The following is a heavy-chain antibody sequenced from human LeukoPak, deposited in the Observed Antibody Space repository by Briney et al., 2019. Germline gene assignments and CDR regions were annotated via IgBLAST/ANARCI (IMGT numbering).Heavy chain of an antibody. V-gene: IGHV1-69*04. CDR2: IIPILSIA. D-gene: IGHD3-22*01. J-gene: IGHJ3*02. Sequence: ASVKVSCKASGGTFSSYAISWVRQAPGQGLEWMGRIIPILSIANYAQKFQGRVTITADKSTSTAYMELSSLRSEDTAVYYCARDQGTYYYDSSGNDAFDIWGQGTMVTVSS. CDR1: GGTFSSYA. CDR3: ARDQGTYYYDSSGNDAFDI.